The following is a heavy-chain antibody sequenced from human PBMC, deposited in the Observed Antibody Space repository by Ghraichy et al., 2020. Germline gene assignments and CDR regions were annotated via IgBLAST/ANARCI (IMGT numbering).Heavy chain of an antibody. V-gene: IGHV2-26*01. D-gene: IGHD3-10*01. Sequence: SGPTLVKPTETLTLTCTVSGFSLSNARMGVSWIRQPPGKALEWLAHIFSNDEKSYSTSLKSRLTISKDTSKSQVVLTMTNMDPVDTATYYCARITAGDYYGAGSYYTDYWGQGTLVTVSS. CDR3: ARITAGDYYGAGSYYTDY. CDR1: GFSLSNARMG. CDR2: IFSNDEK. J-gene: IGHJ4*02.